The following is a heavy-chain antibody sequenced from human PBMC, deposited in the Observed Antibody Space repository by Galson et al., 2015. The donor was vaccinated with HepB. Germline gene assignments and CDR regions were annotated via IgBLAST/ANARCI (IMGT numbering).Heavy chain of an antibody. D-gene: IGHD2/OR15-2a*01. CDR1: GFSFSNYG. Sequence: SLRLSCASSGFSFSNYGIHWVRQAPGKGLEWMAVISYDGSFRYYADSVKGRFTVSRDTSRTTLYLQMNSLRVEDTAVYYCERGGRGQINMMRNRISGFDPWGQGTQVTVSS. V-gene: IGHV3-30*03. CDR3: ERGGRGQINMMRNRISGFDP. CDR2: ISYDGSFR. J-gene: IGHJ5*02.